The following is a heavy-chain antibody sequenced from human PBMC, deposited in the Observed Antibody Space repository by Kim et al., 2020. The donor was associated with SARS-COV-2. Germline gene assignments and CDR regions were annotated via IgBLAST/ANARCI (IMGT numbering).Heavy chain of an antibody. J-gene: IGHJ5*02. Sequence: GGSLRLSCAASGFTFSSFGMHWVRQAPGKGLEWVVAISYDGTNEYYVDSVKGRFTISRDNSKNTLSLQLSSLRPDDTALYYCAKDSGPSCSCPGDFVAGSPFSGSWGERILLPISS. D-gene: IGHD3-10*01. V-gene: IGHV3-30*18. CDR2: ISYDGTNE. CDR1: GFTFSSFG. CDR3: AKDSGPSCSCPGDFVAGSPFSGS.